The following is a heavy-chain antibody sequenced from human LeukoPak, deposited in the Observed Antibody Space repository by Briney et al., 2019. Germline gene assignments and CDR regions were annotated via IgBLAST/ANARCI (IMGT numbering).Heavy chain of an antibody. CDR2: ISSSGSTI. CDR3: ARDGDGPSSGNYDILTGYSDY. J-gene: IGHJ4*02. D-gene: IGHD3-9*01. V-gene: IGHV3-48*03. Sequence: GGSLRLSCAASGFTFSSYEMNWFRQAPGKGLEWVSYISSSGSTIYYADSVKGRFTISRDNAKNSLYLQMNSLRAEDTAVYYCARDGDGPSSGNYDILTGYSDYWGQGTLVTVSS. CDR1: GFTFSSYE.